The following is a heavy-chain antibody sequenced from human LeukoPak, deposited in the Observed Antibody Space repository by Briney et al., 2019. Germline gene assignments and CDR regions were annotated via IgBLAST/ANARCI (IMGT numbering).Heavy chain of an antibody. CDR3: ATTGGGIAPDY. V-gene: IGHV3-30*03. Sequence: PGRSLRLSCAASGFTFSSYGMHWVRQAPGKGLEWVAVISYDGSNKYYADSVKGRFTISRDNSKNTLYLQMNSLRAEDTAVYYCATTGGGIAPDYWGQGTLVTVSS. CDR1: GFTFSSYG. J-gene: IGHJ4*02. CDR2: ISYDGSNK. D-gene: IGHD4-23*01.